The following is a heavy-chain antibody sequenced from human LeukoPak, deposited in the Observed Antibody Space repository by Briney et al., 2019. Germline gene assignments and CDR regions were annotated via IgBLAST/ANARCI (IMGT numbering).Heavy chain of an antibody. D-gene: IGHD2-15*01. CDR1: GFTFSSYA. J-gene: IGHJ4*02. CDR3: VKDKGNNVGFFYYFDY. Sequence: GGSLRLSCAASGFTFSSYAMSWVRQAPGKGLEWVSAISGSGGSTYYADSVKGRFTISRDNSKNTLFLQMNSLRAEDTAVYYCVKDKGNNVGFFYYFDYWGQGTLVTVSS. V-gene: IGHV3-23*01. CDR2: ISGSGGST.